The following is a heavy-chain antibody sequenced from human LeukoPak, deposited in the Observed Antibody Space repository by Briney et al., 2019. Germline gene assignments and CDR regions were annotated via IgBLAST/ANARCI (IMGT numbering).Heavy chain of an antibody. CDR1: GYTFTNYD. CDR2: MNPNSGNT. CDR3: ARGRVCSGGTCYSGRDYFDY. Sequence: VASVKDSCKTSGYTFTNYDINWARQATGQGLEWMGWMNPNSGNTGYAQKFQGRVTMTRNTSISTAYMELSSLRSEDTAVYYCARGRVCSGGTCYSGRDYFDYWGQGTLVTVSS. J-gene: IGHJ4*02. D-gene: IGHD2-15*01. V-gene: IGHV1-8*01.